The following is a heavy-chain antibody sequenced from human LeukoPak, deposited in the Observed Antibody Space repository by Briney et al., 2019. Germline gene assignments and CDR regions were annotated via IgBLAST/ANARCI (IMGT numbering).Heavy chain of an antibody. CDR2: ISGSGGST. Sequence: GGSLRLSCAASGFTFSSCAMNWVLQAPGKGLEWVSGISGSGGSTYYADSVRGRFTISRDNSKNTLYLQMNSLRAEDTAVYYCAKDSYGSSSIPYFFDYWGQGTLVTVSS. J-gene: IGHJ4*02. CDR1: GFTFSSCA. D-gene: IGHD2-2*01. V-gene: IGHV3-23*01. CDR3: AKDSYGSSSIPYFFDY.